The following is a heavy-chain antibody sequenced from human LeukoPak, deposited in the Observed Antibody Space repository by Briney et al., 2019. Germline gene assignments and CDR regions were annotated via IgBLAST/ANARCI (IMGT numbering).Heavy chain of an antibody. V-gene: IGHV4-59*01. CDR2: IYYSGST. J-gene: IGHJ4*02. D-gene: IGHD3-22*01. CDR1: GGSISSYY. CDR3: ARGGGRYYYDSSGHYDY. Sequence: SETLSLTCTVSGGSISSYYWSWIRQPPGKGLDWIGYIYYSGSTNYNRSLKSRVTISVDKSKNQFSLKLSSVTAADTAVYYCARGGGRYYYDSSGHYDYWGQGTLVTVSS.